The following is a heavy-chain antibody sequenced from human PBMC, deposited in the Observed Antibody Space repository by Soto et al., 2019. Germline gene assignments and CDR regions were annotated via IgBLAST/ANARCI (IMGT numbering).Heavy chain of an antibody. J-gene: IGHJ5*02. D-gene: IGHD6-13*01. Sequence: GGSLRLSCAASGFTFSDFYMSWIRQAPGKGPEWVSCISSTGSIIHYADSVKGRFTISRDNAKNSLYLQMNSLRDEDTAFYYCARELAYTSSWSNWFDPWGQGTLVTVSS. CDR1: GFTFSDFY. CDR3: ARELAYTSSWSNWFDP. V-gene: IGHV3-11*01. CDR2: ISSTGSII.